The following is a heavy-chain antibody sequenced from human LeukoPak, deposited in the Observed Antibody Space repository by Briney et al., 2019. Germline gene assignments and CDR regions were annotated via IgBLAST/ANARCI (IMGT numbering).Heavy chain of an antibody. CDR2: ISSSSSYI. V-gene: IGHV3-21*01. CDR1: GFTFSSYS. Sequence: PGGSLRLSCAASGFTFSSYSMNWVRQAPGKGLEWVSSISSSSSYIYYADSVKGRFTISRDNAKNSLYLQMNSLRAEDTAVYYCARMVGRFGELWYDYWGRGTLVTVSS. D-gene: IGHD3-10*01. CDR3: ARMVGRFGELWYDY. J-gene: IGHJ4*02.